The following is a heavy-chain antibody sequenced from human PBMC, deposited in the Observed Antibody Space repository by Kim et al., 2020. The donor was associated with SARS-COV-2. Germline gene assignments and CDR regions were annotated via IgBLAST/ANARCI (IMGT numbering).Heavy chain of an antibody. CDR1: GDPVNGYY. CDR3: ARGGYFYWLFHQSSHYFD. CDR2: INYDRST. D-gene: IGHD3-9*01. V-gene: IGHV4-34*01. J-gene: IGHJ4*01. Sequence: SETLSLTCAVYGDPVNGYYWSWIRQPPGKGLEWIGEINYDRSTNYNPSLKSRVTMSLDSSKSQFSLRLTSLTAADTAVYYCARGGYFYWLFHQSSHYFD.